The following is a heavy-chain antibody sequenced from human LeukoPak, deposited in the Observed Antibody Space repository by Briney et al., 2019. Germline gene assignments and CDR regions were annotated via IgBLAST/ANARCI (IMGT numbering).Heavy chain of an antibody. CDR3: ANSLRGYSGYDYLNFTYY. Sequence: PGGSLRLSCAASGFTFSSYGMSWVRQAPGKGLEWVSAISGSGGSTYYADSVKGRFTISRDNSKNTLYLQMNSLRAEDTAVYYCANSLRGYSGYDYLNFTYYWGQGTLVTVSS. V-gene: IGHV3-23*01. CDR1: GFTFSSYG. D-gene: IGHD5-12*01. J-gene: IGHJ4*02. CDR2: ISGSGGST.